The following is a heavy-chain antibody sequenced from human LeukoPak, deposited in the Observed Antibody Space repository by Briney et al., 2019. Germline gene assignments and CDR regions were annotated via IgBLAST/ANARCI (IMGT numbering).Heavy chain of an antibody. V-gene: IGHV3-23*01. CDR3: AKGPHSTGTTHY. CDR2: ISGSGGST. Sequence: PGGSLRLSCAASGFTFSSYAMSWVRQAPGKGLEWVSAISGSGGSTYYADSVKGRFTISRDNSKNTLYLQMSSLRAEDTAVYYCAKGPHSTGTTHYWGQGTLVTVSS. J-gene: IGHJ4*02. D-gene: IGHD1-1*01. CDR1: GFTFSSYA.